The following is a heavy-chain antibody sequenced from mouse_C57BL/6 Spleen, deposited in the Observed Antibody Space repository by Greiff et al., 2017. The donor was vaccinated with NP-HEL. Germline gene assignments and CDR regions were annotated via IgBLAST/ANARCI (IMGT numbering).Heavy chain of an antibody. V-gene: IGHV1-82*01. CDR3: ARDGLYDYPGRFDY. CDR1: GYAFSSSW. CDR2: IYPGDGDT. D-gene: IGHD2-4*01. Sequence: VQLQQSGPELVKPGASVKISCKASGYAFSSSWMNWVKQRPGKGLEWIGRIYPGDGDTNYHGKFKGKATMTADKSSSTAYMQLSSLTSEDSAVYFCARDGLYDYPGRFDYWGQGTTLTVS. J-gene: IGHJ2*01.